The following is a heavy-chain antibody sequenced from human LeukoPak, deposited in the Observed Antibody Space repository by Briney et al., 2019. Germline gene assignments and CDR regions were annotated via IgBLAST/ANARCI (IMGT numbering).Heavy chain of an antibody. CDR3: ARSGALELEREWAAFDI. Sequence: ASVNVSCKASGYTFTGYYMHWVRQAPGQGLEWMGWINPNSGGTNYAQKFQGWVTMTRDTSISTAYMELSRLRSDDTAVYYCARSGALELEREWAAFDIWGQGTMVTVSS. D-gene: IGHD1-1*01. V-gene: IGHV1-2*04. CDR2: INPNSGGT. CDR1: GYTFTGYY. J-gene: IGHJ3*02.